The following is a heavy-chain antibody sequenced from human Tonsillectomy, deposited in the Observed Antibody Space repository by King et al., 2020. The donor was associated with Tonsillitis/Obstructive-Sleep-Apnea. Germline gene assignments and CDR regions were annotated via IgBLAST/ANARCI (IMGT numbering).Heavy chain of an antibody. Sequence: QLQESGPGLVKPSETLSLTCTVSGGSISSGSYYWGWIRQPPGKGLEWIGSIYYSGSTYYNPSLKRRVTISVDTSKNQFPLTLSSVTAADTAVYYCARRNGCLRFVEWLLNNWFDPWGQGTLVTVSS. CDR1: GGSISSGSYY. J-gene: IGHJ5*02. V-gene: IGHV4-39*01. CDR2: IYYSGST. D-gene: IGHD3-3*01. CDR3: ARRNGCLRFVEWLLNNWFDP.